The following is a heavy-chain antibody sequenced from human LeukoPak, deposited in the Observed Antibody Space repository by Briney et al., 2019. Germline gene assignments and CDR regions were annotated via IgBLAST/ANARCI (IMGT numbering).Heavy chain of an antibody. CDR1: GFTFSSYD. D-gene: IGHD6-19*01. CDR3: SRVGSSGWPNYFDS. V-gene: IGHV3-13*04. Sequence: GGSLRLSCAASGFTFSSYDMHWVRQATGKGLEWVSVISTSGDTYYAGSVKGRFTISRENAKNSLYLQMNSLTAGDTAVYFCSRVGSSGWPNYFDSWGQGTLVTVSS. CDR2: ISTSGDT. J-gene: IGHJ4*02.